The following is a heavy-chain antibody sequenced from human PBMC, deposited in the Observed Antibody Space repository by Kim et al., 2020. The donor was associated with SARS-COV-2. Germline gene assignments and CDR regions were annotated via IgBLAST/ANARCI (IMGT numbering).Heavy chain of an antibody. J-gene: IGHJ3*02. CDR2: FDPEDGET. CDR1: GYTLTELS. D-gene: IGHD6-6*01. CDR3: ATDLIAARFFDI. V-gene: IGHV1-24*01. Sequence: ASVKVSCKVSGYTLTELSMHWVRQAPGKGLEWMGGFDPEDGETIYAQKFQGRVTMTEDTSTDTAYMELSSLRSEDTAVYYCATDLIAARFFDIWGQGTMVTVSS.